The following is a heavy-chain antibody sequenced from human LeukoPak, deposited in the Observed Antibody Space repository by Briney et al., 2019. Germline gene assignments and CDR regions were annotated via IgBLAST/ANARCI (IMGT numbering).Heavy chain of an antibody. CDR1: GFNFRNYW. Sequence: GGSLRLSCAASGFNFRNYWMTWVRQAPGKGLEWVANINQDASEKYYVDSVKGRFTISRDNAENLLYLQMNSLRAEDTAVYYCARELGYCSSSSCYTSLDAFDFWGQGTTVTVSS. CDR3: ARELGYCSSSSCYTSLDAFDF. CDR2: INQDASEK. V-gene: IGHV3-7*01. J-gene: IGHJ3*01. D-gene: IGHD2-2*02.